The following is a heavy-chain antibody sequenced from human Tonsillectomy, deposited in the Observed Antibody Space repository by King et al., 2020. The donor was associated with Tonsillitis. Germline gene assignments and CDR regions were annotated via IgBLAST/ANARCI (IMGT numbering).Heavy chain of an antibody. D-gene: IGHD3-22*01. V-gene: IGHV4-31*03. CDR3: ARAGYYDSSGYYWHYYYYYMDV. CDR1: GGSISSGGYY. Sequence: QLQESGPGLVKPSQTLSLTCTVSGGSISSGGYYWSWIRQHPGKGLEWIGYIYYSGSTYYNPSLKSRVTISVDTSKNQFSLKLSSVTAADTAVYYCARAGYYDSSGYYWHYYYYYMDVWGKGTTVTVSS. CDR2: IYYSGST. J-gene: IGHJ6*03.